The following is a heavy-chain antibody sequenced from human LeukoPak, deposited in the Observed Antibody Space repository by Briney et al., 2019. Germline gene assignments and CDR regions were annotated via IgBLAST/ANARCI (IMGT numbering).Heavy chain of an antibody. Sequence: GGSLRLSCAASGFTFSDYYMSWIRQAPGKGLEWVSYISSSGSTIYYADSVKGRLTISRDNAKNSLYLQMNSLRAEDTAVYYCARDRGSVAVGTRWFDPWGQGTLVTVSS. D-gene: IGHD2-2*01. CDR1: GFTFSDYY. J-gene: IGHJ5*02. CDR2: ISSSGSTI. V-gene: IGHV3-11*04. CDR3: ARDRGSVAVGTRWFDP.